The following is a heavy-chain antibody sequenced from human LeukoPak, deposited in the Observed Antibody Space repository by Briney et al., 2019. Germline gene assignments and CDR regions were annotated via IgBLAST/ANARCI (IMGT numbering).Heavy chain of an antibody. CDR3: ARASRYSGYDLSLKTFDY. Sequence: RASVKVSCKASGYTFTGYYMHWVRQAPGQGLEWMGRINPNSGGTNYAQKFQGRVTMTRDTSISTAYMELSRLRSDDTAVYYCARASRYSGYDLSLKTFDYWGQGTLVTVSS. CDR2: INPNSGGT. D-gene: IGHD5-12*01. V-gene: IGHV1-2*06. J-gene: IGHJ4*02. CDR1: GYTFTGYY.